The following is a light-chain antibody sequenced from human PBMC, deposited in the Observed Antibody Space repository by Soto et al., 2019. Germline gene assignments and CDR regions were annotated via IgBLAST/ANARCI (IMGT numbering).Light chain of an antibody. J-gene: IGKJ5*01. CDR3: QQYENLPT. CDR2: DAS. CDR1: QNINNY. V-gene: IGKV1-33*01. Sequence: DIQMTQSPSSLSASVGDGVTITCQASQNINNYLNWYQQKPRRAPKLLIYDASNLEAGVPSRFRGSGSGTDFTFTISRLQPEDIATYYCQQYENLPTFGQGTRLEIK.